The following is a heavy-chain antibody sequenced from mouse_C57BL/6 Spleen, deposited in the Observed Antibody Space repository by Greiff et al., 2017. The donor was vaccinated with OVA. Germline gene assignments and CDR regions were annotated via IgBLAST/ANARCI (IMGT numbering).Heavy chain of an antibody. CDR1: GYAFSSSW. V-gene: IGHV1-82*01. J-gene: IGHJ2*01. CDR3: ARPPQLTGTGDFDY. CDR2: IYPGDGDT. D-gene: IGHD4-1*01. Sequence: QVQLQQSGPELVKPGASVKISCKASGYAFSSSWMNWVKQRPGKGLEWIGRIYPGDGDTNYNGKFKGKATLTADKSSSTAYMQLSSLTSEDSAVYVCARPPQLTGTGDFDYWGQGTTLTVSS.